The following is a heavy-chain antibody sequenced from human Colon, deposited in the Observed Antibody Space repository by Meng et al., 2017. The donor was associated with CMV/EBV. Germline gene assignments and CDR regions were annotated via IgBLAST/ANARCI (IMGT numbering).Heavy chain of an antibody. Sequence: LRLSCTVSAGSISSGGYYWSWIRQHPGKGREWIGYTYSSGSTYYNPSLKSRVTISVDTSKNPFSLKLSSVTAADTAVYYCARVVPAAIGEFSGMDVWGQGTTVTVSS. CDR2: TYSSGST. J-gene: IGHJ6*02. D-gene: IGHD2-2*02. V-gene: IGHV4-31*03. CDR3: ARVVPAAIGEFSGMDV. CDR1: AGSISSGGYY.